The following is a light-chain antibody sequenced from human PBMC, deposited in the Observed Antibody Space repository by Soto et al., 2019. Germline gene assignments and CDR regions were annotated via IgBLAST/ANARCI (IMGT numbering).Light chain of an antibody. J-gene: IGLJ3*02. CDR3: QTWDTGVGV. Sequence: QSVLTQSPSASASLGASVRLTCTLSRGHSKYAIAWHQLQPGKGPRYLMKINSDGSLNKGDGIPDRFSGSTSETERHLTISSLQSEDEGDYYCQTWDTGVGVFGGGTKVTVL. CDR1: RGHSKYA. CDR2: INSDGSL. V-gene: IGLV4-69*01.